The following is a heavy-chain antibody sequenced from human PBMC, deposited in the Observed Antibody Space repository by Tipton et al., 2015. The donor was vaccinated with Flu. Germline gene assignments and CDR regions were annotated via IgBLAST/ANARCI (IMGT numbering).Heavy chain of an antibody. V-gene: IGHV4-4*07. CDR2: IFTRGSI. D-gene: IGHD1-14*01. CDR3: ARDNPYYYYYMDV. CDR1: GDSISSYY. Sequence: TLFLTCTVSGDSISSYYLNWVRQPAGKGLEWIGRIFTRGSIDYNPSLKNRLTMSEDTSKNQFSLKLASVTAADTAVYYCARDNPYYYYYMDVWGKGTTVTVSS. J-gene: IGHJ6*03.